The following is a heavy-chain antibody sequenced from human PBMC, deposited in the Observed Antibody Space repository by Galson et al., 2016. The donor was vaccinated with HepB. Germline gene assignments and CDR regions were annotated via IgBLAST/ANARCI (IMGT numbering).Heavy chain of an antibody. V-gene: IGHV3-48*02. CDR2: IGSLGDNNI. CDR1: GFTFTSYS. Sequence: SLRLSCAASGFTFTSYSMNWVRQTPGKGPEWLSYIGSLGDNNIYYADSVRGRFTISRDNAKNSVYLQMNNLRDEDTAVYYSTRDVGSCRGGGCYRWFDPWGQGTLVTVSS. D-gene: IGHD2-21*01. CDR3: TRDVGSCRGGGCYRWFDP. J-gene: IGHJ5*02.